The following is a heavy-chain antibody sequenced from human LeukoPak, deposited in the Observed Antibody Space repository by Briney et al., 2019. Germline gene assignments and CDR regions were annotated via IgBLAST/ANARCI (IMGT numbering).Heavy chain of an antibody. CDR3: ARYGSGSYYKSYFDY. CDR1: GFTFSSYE. D-gene: IGHD3-10*01. Sequence: GGSLRLSCAASGFTFSSYEMNWVRQAPGKGLEWVSYLSSSGSTIYYADSVKGRFTISRDNAKNSLCLQMDSLRAEDTAVYYCARYGSGSYYKSYFDYWGQGTLVTVSS. J-gene: IGHJ4*02. V-gene: IGHV3-48*03. CDR2: LSSSGSTI.